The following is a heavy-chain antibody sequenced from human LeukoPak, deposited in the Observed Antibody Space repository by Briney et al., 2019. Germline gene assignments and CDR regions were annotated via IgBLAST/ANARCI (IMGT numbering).Heavy chain of an antibody. J-gene: IGHJ3*02. Sequence: PSETLSLTCTVSGGSISSYYWSWIRQPPGKGLEWIGYIYYSGSTDYNPSLKSRVTISVDTSKNQFSLKLSSVTAADTAMYYCARHRPRNYDFWSGYYRDDAFDIWGQGTMVTVSS. CDR1: GGSISSYY. D-gene: IGHD3-3*01. CDR2: IYYSGST. CDR3: ARHRPRNYDFWSGYYRDDAFDI. V-gene: IGHV4-59*08.